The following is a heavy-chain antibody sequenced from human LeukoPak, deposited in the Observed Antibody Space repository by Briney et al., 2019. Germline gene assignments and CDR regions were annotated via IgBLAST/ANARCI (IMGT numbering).Heavy chain of an antibody. J-gene: IGHJ4*02. V-gene: IGHV3-30*18. Sequence: PGRSLRLSCAASGFTFTTYSMLWVRQAPDKGLEWVAVISYNGNNQYYADSVKGRFTISRDNSKNTLYLRMNSLRAEDTAVYYCAKDQGYGSGTFLDYWGQGTLVTVSS. D-gene: IGHD3-10*01. CDR2: ISYNGNNQ. CDR3: AKDQGYGSGTFLDY. CDR1: GFTFTTYS.